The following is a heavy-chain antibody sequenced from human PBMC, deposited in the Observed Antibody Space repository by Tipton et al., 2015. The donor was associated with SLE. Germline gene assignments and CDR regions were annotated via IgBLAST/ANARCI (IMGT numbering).Heavy chain of an antibody. CDR1: GGSISSSSYY. V-gene: IGHV4-39*07. J-gene: IGHJ4*02. CDR3: ARGIAVAGPLDY. CDR2: IYYSGST. Sequence: GLVKPSETLSLICTVSGGSISSSSYYWGWIRQSPGKGLEWIGSIYYSGSTRYNPSLKSRVTISVDTSKNQFSLKLSSVTAADTAVYYCARGIAVAGPLDYWGQGTLVTVSS. D-gene: IGHD6-19*01.